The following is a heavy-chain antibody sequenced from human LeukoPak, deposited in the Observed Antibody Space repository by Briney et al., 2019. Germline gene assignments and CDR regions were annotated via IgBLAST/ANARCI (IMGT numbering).Heavy chain of an antibody. V-gene: IGHV3-23*01. CDR1: GFTFSSYA. CDR3: AKDLAVSYEGHYGMDV. D-gene: IGHD5-18*01. Sequence: GGSLRLSCAASGFTFSSYAMSWVRQAPGKGLEWVAAISGSGGSTYYADSVKGRFTISRDNSKNTLYLQMNSLRAEDTAVYYCAKDLAVSYEGHYGMDVWGQGTTVTVSS. CDR2: ISGSGGST. J-gene: IGHJ6*02.